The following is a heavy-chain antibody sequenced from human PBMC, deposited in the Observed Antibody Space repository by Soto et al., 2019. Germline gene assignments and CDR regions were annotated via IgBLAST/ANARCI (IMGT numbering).Heavy chain of an antibody. CDR3: ARDGDVSGSRSGWAGRYYGMDA. Sequence: PGWSLRLSCAAAGFTFSSYGMHWVRQAPGKGLEWVAVIWYDGSNKYYADSVKGRFTISRDNSKNTLYLQMNSLRAEDTAVYYCARDGDVSGSRSGWAGRYYGMDAWAPGTAATVS. CDR1: GFTFSSYG. D-gene: IGHD6-19*01. V-gene: IGHV3-33*01. J-gene: IGHJ6*02. CDR2: IWYDGSNK.